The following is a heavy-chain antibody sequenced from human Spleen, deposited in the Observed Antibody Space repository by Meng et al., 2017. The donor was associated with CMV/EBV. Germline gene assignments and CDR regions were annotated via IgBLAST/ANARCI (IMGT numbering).Heavy chain of an antibody. J-gene: IGHJ4*02. CDR3: ASLGY. CDR2: ISYDGGNK. CDR1: GFTYRFYA. Sequence: VERVGSGGGVSQVGRFMSLSCAASGFTYRFYAVHLVRQVPGKGLEWVAVISYDGGNKYYADSVKSRFTITRDNSKNTLYLQMNSLRAEDTAVYYCASLGYRGQGTLVTVSS. V-gene: IGHV3-30*14.